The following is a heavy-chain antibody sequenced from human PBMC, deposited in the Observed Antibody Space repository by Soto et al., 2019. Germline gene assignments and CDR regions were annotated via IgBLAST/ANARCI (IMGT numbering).Heavy chain of an antibody. CDR3: ERAPVMVVAGSTFDY. V-gene: IGHV4-38-2*02. D-gene: IGHD6-19*01. J-gene: IGHJ4*01. CDR1: GYSISSGSY. Sequence: PSETLSLTCTVSGYSISSGSYWGWIRQPPGKGPEWIASIYHGGTTFYNPSLKSRITISVDTSHNQFSLNLRSVTAADTAVYYCERAPVMVVAGSTFDYWGHGTLVTVSS. CDR2: IYHGGTT.